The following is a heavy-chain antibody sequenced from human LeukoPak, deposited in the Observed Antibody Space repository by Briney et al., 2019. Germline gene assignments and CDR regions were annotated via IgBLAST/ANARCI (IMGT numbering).Heavy chain of an antibody. J-gene: IGHJ6*02. V-gene: IGHV3-11*01. CDR2: ISSSGSTI. Sequence: GGSLRLSCAASGFTFSDYYMSWIRQAPGXXLEWVSYISSSGSTIYYADSVKGRFTISRDNAKNSLYLQMNSLRAEDTAVYYCARVIAGRYYYYGMDVWGQGTTVTVSS. CDR1: GFTFSDYY. CDR3: ARVIAGRYYYYGMDV. D-gene: IGHD6-6*01.